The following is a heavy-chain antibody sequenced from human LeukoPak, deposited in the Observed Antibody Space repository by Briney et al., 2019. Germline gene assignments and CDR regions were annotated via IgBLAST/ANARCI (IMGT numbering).Heavy chain of an antibody. Sequence: SVKVSCKASGGTFSSYAISWVRQAPGQGLEWMGEIIPIFGTANYAQKFQGRVTITTDESTSTAYMELSSLRSEDTAVYYCATGYCSSTSCYTYYYYYYMDVWGKGTTVTVSS. D-gene: IGHD2-2*02. V-gene: IGHV1-69*05. J-gene: IGHJ6*03. CDR2: IIPIFGTA. CDR1: GGTFSSYA. CDR3: ATGYCSSTSCYTYYYYYYMDV.